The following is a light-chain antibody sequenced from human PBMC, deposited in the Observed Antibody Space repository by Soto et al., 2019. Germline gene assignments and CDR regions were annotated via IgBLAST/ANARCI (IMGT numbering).Light chain of an antibody. CDR2: AAS. V-gene: IGKV3-15*01. Sequence: EIVMTQSPATLSVSPGERATVSCRASQSVSNNLAWYQQKPGQAPRLLIYAASTRATGIPSRFSGSGSGTEFTLTISSLQPDDFATYYCQQYNSYSLTFGQGTKVDIK. CDR3: QQYNSYSLT. CDR1: QSVSNN. J-gene: IGKJ1*01.